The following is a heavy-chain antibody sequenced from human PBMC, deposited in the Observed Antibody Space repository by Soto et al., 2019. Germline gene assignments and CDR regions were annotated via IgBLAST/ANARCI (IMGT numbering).Heavy chain of an antibody. CDR2: ISGSGGST. J-gene: IGHJ5*02. CDR1: GFTFSGYA. D-gene: IGHD3-9*01. V-gene: IGHV3-23*01. CDR3: ARRGFYDILTGKGFDP. Sequence: XGSLGLSCAASGFTFSGYAMSGVRQAAGKGLEWVSAISGSGGSTYYADSVKGRFTISRGNSKNTLYLQMNSLGAEDTAVYYCARRGFYDILTGKGFDPWGQGTLVTVSS.